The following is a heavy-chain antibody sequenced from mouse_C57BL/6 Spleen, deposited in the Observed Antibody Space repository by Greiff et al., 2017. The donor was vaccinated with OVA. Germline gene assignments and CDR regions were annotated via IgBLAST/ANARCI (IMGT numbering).Heavy chain of an antibody. CDR2: ISYDGSN. CDR1: GYSITSGYY. Sequence: EVQLVESGPGLVKPSQSLSLTCSVTGYSITSGYYWNWIRQFPGNKLEWMGYISYDGSNNYNPSLKNRISITRDTSKNQFFLKLNSVTTEDTATYYCAREDYGSSDAMDYWGQGTSVTVSS. CDR3: AREDYGSSDAMDY. J-gene: IGHJ4*01. D-gene: IGHD1-1*01. V-gene: IGHV3-6*01.